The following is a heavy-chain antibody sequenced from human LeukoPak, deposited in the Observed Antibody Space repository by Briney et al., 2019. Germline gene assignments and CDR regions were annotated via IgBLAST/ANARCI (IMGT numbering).Heavy chain of an antibody. CDR1: GGSFSGYY. D-gene: IGHD7-27*01. Sequence: SETLSLTCAVYGGSFSGYYWSWIRQPPGKGLEWIGEINHSGSTNYNPSLKSRVTISVDTSKNQFSLKLTSVTAADTAVYYCASLGSHDSWGQGTLVTVSS. J-gene: IGHJ4*02. CDR2: INHSGST. CDR3: ASLGSHDS. V-gene: IGHV4-34*01.